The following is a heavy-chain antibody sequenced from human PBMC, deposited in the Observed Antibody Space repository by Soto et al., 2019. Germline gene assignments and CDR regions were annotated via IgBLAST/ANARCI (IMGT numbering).Heavy chain of an antibody. CDR1: GYSFTSYW. CDR3: ARTSDYDSSGYYYYYGMDV. CDR2: IYPGDSDT. D-gene: IGHD3-22*01. J-gene: IGHJ6*02. V-gene: IGHV5-51*01. Sequence: GESLKISCKGSGYSFTSYWIGWVRQMPGKGLEWMGIIYPGDSDTRYSPSFQGQVTISADKSISTAYLQWSSLKASDTAMYYCARTSDYDSSGYYYYYGMDVWDQGTTVTVSS.